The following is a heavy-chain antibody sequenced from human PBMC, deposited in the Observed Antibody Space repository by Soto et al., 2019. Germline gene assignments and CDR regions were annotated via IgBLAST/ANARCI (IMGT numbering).Heavy chain of an antibody. D-gene: IGHD6-19*01. V-gene: IGHV1-18*01. CDR3: ARDLNPKQWLGHYFDY. Sequence: ASVKVSFKASGYTFTSYGISWVRQAPGQGLEWMGWISAYNGNTNYAQKLQGRVTMTTDTSTSTAYMELRSLRSDDTAVYYCARDLNPKQWLGHYFDYWGQGTLVTVSS. CDR1: GYTFTSYG. CDR2: ISAYNGNT. J-gene: IGHJ4*02.